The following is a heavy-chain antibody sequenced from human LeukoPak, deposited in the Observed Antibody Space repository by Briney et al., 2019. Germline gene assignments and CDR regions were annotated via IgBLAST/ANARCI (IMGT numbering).Heavy chain of an antibody. J-gene: IGHJ4*02. V-gene: IGHV4-30-4*01. Sequence: PSETLSLTCTVSGGSVSSGDYYWSWIRQPPGKGLEWIGYIYYSGSTYYNPSLKSRVTISVDTSKDQFSLKLSSVTAADTAVYYCARVDYGSSGYFYYFDYWGQGTLVTVSS. CDR1: GGSVSSGDYY. CDR3: ARVDYGSSGYFYYFDY. CDR2: IYYSGST. D-gene: IGHD3-22*01.